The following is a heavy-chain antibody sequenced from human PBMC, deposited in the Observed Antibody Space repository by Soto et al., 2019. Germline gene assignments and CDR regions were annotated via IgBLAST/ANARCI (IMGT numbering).Heavy chain of an antibody. V-gene: IGHV4-61*01. CDR3: AREYANSPEAFDY. D-gene: IGHD2-2*01. Sequence: PSETLSLTCTVSGGSVNSDSYYWTWIRQPPGKGLEWVGYIYSSGRTNYNPSLKSRVTILLDTSRNQFSLKLSSVTAADTAVFYCAREYANSPEAFDYWGRGALVTVSS. J-gene: IGHJ4*02. CDR2: IYSSGRT. CDR1: GGSVNSDSYY.